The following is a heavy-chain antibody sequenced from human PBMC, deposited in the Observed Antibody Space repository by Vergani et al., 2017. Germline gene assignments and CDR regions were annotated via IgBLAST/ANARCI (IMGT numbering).Heavy chain of an antibody. CDR3: AGGRGDNWYFDL. D-gene: IGHD3-16*01. Sequence: QLQLQESGPGLVKPSETLSLICTVSGGSINPSSSFWGWIRQSPGKGLEGMGSINYVGRTYYIPSLQSRATVFVDTSKNQFSLNLTSVTAADTAVYYCAGGRGDNWYFDLWGRGTLVTVSS. CDR2: INYVGRT. J-gene: IGHJ2*01. V-gene: IGHV4-39*01. CDR1: GGSINPSSSF.